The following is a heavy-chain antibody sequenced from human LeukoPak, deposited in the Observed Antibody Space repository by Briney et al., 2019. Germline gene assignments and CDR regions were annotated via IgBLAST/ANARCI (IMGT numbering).Heavy chain of an antibody. CDR2: IYHSGST. V-gene: IGHV4-38-2*02. Sequence: PSETLSLTCTVSGYSISSGYYWGWIRQPPGKGLEWIGSIYHSGSTYYNPSLKSRVTISVDKSKNQFSLKLSSVTAADTAVYYCARGPSLQAFDYWGQGTLVTVSS. CDR1: GYSISSGYY. CDR3: ARGPSLQAFDY. J-gene: IGHJ4*02. D-gene: IGHD6-6*01.